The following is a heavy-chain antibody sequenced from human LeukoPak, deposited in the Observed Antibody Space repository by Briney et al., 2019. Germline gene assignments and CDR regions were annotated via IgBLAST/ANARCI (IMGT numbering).Heavy chain of an antibody. Sequence: PSETLSLTCTVSGDSISTYYYYWSWIRQHPGKGLEWIGYIYYSGSTYYNPSLKSRVTIPVDTSKNQFSLKLSSVTAADTAVYYCARALPDYGGLYFDYWGQGTLVTVSS. J-gene: IGHJ4*02. CDR3: ARALPDYGGLYFDY. CDR1: GDSISTYYYY. D-gene: IGHD4-23*01. V-gene: IGHV4-31*03. CDR2: IYYSGST.